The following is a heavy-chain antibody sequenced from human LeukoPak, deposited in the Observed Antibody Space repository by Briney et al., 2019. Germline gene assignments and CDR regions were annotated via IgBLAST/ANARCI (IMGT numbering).Heavy chain of an antibody. Sequence: KPSEALSLTCAVYGGSFSGHYWTWIRQAPGKGLEWMGESTHTGSTNYNPSLKSRVTISVDTSKNQFSLRLTSVSAADTAVYHCARGRTGAAALDFWGPGTLVTVSS. CDR1: GGSFSGHY. V-gene: IGHV4-34*01. CDR2: STHTGST. D-gene: IGHD2-2*01. J-gene: IGHJ4*02. CDR3: ARGRTGAAALDF.